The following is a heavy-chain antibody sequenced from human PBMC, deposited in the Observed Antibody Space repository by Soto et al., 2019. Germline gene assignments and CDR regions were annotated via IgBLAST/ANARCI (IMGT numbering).Heavy chain of an antibody. J-gene: IGHJ3*02. CDR2: ILVDGRT. Sequence: PGGSLRLSCAASGFICSSYDMSWVGQAPGKGLEWVSTILVDGRTFYVDSVKGRFTISRDSSQNTVYLQMNSLTAGDTALYYCAKATATGGGAFDICGQGTMVTVSS. V-gene: IGHV3-23*01. CDR3: AKATATGGGAFDI. CDR1: GFICSSYD. D-gene: IGHD2-8*02.